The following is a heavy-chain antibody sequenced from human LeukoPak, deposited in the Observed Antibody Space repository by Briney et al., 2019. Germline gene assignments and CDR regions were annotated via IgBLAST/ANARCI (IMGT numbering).Heavy chain of an antibody. V-gene: IGHV3-23*01. J-gene: IGHJ5*02. CDR2: ISGSGGST. CDR1: GFTFSDYA. CDR3: AKDEYCSSTSCQGWFDP. Sequence: GGSLRLSCAASGFTFSDYAMSWVRQAPGKGLEWVSAISGSGGSTYYADSVKGRFTISRDNSKNTLYLQMNSLRAEDTAVYYCAKDEYCSSTSCQGWFDPWGQGTLVTVSS. D-gene: IGHD2-2*01.